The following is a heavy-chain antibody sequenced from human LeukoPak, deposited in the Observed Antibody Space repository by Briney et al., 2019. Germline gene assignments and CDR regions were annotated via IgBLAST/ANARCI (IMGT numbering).Heavy chain of an antibody. V-gene: IGHV4-38-2*02. CDR2: SYHSGGT. Sequence: SETLSLTCTVSGYSIRSGYYWAWIRQPPGKGLEWIGSSYHSGGTDCNPSLKSRITISVDTSKNQFSLQLNSLTAADTAVYYCARDLRMGGPWRQFDYWGQGTLVTVSS. CDR1: GYSIRSGYY. CDR3: ARDLRMGGPWRQFDY. J-gene: IGHJ4*02. D-gene: IGHD3-16*01.